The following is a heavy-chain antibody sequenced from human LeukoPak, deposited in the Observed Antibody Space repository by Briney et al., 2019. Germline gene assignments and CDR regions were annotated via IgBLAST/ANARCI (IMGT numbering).Heavy chain of an antibody. CDR1: GGSISSYY. J-gene: IGHJ3*02. V-gene: IGHV4-59*01. D-gene: IGHD6-19*01. Sequence: SETLSLTCTVSGGSISSYYWSWIRQPPGKGLEWIGYIYYSGSTNYNPSLKSRVTISVDTSKNQFSLKLSSVTAADTAVYYCARDSSGWYGESAFDIWGQGTMVTASS. CDR2: IYYSGST. CDR3: ARDSSGWYGESAFDI.